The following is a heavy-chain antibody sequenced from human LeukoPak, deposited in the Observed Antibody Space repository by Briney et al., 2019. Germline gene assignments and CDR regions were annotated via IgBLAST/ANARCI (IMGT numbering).Heavy chain of an antibody. V-gene: IGHV3-64*01. CDR1: GFTFSSYA. CDR2: ISSNGGTT. D-gene: IGHD3-22*01. Sequence: GGSLRLSCAVSGFTFSSYAMHWVRQAPGKGLEYVSAISSNGGTTYYANSVKGRFTISRDNSKNTLYLQMGSLRAEDMAVYYCARDRPYYYDSSGRRGYFDYWGQGTLVTVSS. J-gene: IGHJ4*02. CDR3: ARDRPYYYDSSGRRGYFDY.